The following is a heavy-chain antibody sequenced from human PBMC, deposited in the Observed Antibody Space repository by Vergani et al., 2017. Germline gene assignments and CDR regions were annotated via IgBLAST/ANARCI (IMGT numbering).Heavy chain of an antibody. V-gene: IGHV5-51*01. Sequence: EVQLVQSGAEVKKPGESLKISCKGSGYSFTSYWISWVRQMPGKGLEWMGIIYPGDTATRYGPSFQGQVTISADKSISTAYLQWSSLKASDTAMYYCARPQKKQGDYGVYYYYYGMDVWGQGTTVTVSS. CDR1: GYSFTSYW. J-gene: IGHJ6*02. CDR3: ARPQKKQGDYGVYYYYYGMDV. D-gene: IGHD4-17*01. CDR2: IYPGDTAT.